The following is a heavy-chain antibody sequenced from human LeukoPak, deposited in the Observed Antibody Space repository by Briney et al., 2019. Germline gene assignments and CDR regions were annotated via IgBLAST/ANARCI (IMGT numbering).Heavy chain of an antibody. CDR2: IYYSGST. Sequence: SETLSLTCTVSGGSISSYYWSWIRQPPGKGLEWIGYIYYSGSTNYNPSLKSRVTISVDTSKNQFSLKLSSVTAADTAVYYWATTTVTPYYYYYGMDVGGQGTTVTVSS. CDR1: GGSISSYY. J-gene: IGHJ6*02. V-gene: IGHV4-59*08. D-gene: IGHD4-17*01. CDR3: ATTTVTPYYYYYGMDV.